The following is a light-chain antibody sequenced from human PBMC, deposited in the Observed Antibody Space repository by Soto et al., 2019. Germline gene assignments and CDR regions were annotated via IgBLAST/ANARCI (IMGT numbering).Light chain of an antibody. J-gene: IGKJ4*01. CDR1: QSVSSNY. V-gene: IGKV3-20*01. CDR3: QQYGSSPFT. Sequence: EIALTQSPGTLSLSPGERATLSCRASQSVSSNYLAWYQQKPGQAPRLLIYGASSRATGIPDRFSGSGSGTDFTLTISRLEPEDFAVYYCQQYGSSPFTFGGGTKVEIK. CDR2: GAS.